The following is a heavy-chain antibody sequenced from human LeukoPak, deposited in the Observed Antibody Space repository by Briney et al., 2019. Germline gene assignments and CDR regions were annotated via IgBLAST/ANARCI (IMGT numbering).Heavy chain of an antibody. Sequence: QPGGSLRLSCAASGFSLSSYWMHWVRQAPGKGLVWVSRVSKDGTSTDYADSVKGRFTISRDIAKNMLSLQMNSLRAEDTAVYYCARATTGSRNAYDIWGQGTMVTVSS. CDR2: VSKDGTST. V-gene: IGHV3-74*01. J-gene: IGHJ3*02. CDR1: GFSLSSYW. D-gene: IGHD1-1*01. CDR3: ARATTGSRNAYDI.